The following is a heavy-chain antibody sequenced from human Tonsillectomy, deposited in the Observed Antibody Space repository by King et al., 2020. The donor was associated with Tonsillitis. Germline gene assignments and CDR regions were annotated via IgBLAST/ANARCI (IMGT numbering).Heavy chain of an antibody. CDR1: GFTFSIYW. V-gene: IGHV3-7*03. J-gene: IGHJ6*02. CDR3: ARDRYGMDV. CDR2: INQDGSEK. Sequence: VQLVESGGGLVQPGGSLRLSCAASGFTFSIYWMTWVRQAPGKGLEWVANINQDGSEKYYVESVEGRFTISRDNAKNSLYLQINSLRAEDTAVYYCARDRYGMDVWGQGTTVTVSS.